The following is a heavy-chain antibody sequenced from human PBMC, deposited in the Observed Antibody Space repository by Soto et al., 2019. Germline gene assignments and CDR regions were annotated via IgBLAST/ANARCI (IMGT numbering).Heavy chain of an antibody. CDR3: ARGIGYCSSINCYSSRRLRFDS. CDR2: VNHSGTT. J-gene: IGHJ4*02. D-gene: IGHD2-2*01. Sequence: QVQLQQWGAGLLKPSETLSLTCAVYGGSFSGYYWTWIRQSPEKGLELIGEVNHSGTTYYKPTLKTRVTISVHTPKNQFSLKMSSVTAADTAVYYCARGIGYCSSINCYSSRRLRFDSWGQGTLVTVSS. CDR1: GGSFSGYY. V-gene: IGHV4-34*01.